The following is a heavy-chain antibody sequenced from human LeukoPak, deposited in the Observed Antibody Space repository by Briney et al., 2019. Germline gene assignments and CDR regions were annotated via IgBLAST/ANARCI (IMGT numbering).Heavy chain of an antibody. CDR3: AKSHYYDSSGYYYEDWYFDL. J-gene: IGHJ2*01. CDR2: ISGSGGST. V-gene: IGHV3-23*01. D-gene: IGHD3-22*01. CDR1: GFTFSSYA. Sequence: GGSLRFSCAASGFTFSSYAMSWVRQAPGKGLEWVSAISGSGGSTYYADSVKGRFTISRDNSKNTLYLQMNSLRAEDTAVYYCAKSHYYDSSGYYYEDWYFDLWGRGTLVTVSS.